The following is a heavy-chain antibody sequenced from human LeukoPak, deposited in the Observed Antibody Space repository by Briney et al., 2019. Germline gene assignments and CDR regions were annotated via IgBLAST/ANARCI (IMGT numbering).Heavy chain of an antibody. CDR2: IYTSGSGST. CDR3: ARIPPSYIQLSDP. Sequence: KPSETLSLTCTVSGGSISSYYWSWIRQPAGKGLEWIGLIYTSGSGSTNYNPSLKSRVTMSVDTSKNQFSLKLSSVTAADTAVYYCARIPPSYIQLSDPWGQGTLVTVSS. J-gene: IGHJ5*02. CDR1: GGSISSYY. D-gene: IGHD3-10*01. V-gene: IGHV4-4*07.